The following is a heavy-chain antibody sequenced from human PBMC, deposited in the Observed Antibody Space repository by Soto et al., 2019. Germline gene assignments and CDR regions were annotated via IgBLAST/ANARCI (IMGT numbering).Heavy chain of an antibody. D-gene: IGHD6-19*01. J-gene: IGHJ4*02. V-gene: IGHV3-30*18. Sequence: VQLVESGGGVVQPGRSLRLSCAASGFTFSDYAMHWVRQAPGKGLEWVGVVSLDGRNTHYADSVKGRFTISRDSSKNTVSLEMTSLRAEDTAVYYCAKGGRQWLVTSDFNYCGQGALVTVSS. CDR2: VSLDGRNT. CDR1: GFTFSDYA. CDR3: AKGGRQWLVTSDFNY.